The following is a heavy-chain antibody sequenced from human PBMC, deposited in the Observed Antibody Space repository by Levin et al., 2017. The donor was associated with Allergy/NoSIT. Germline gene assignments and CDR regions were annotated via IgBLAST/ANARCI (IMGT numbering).Heavy chain of an antibody. J-gene: IGHJ3*02. D-gene: IGHD2-15*01. V-gene: IGHV3-21*01. Sequence: GESLKISCAASGFIFSSCTMGWVRQAPGKGLQWVSSIDSSSSYIYYADSVQGRFSISRDNARRSLFLQMSSLGADDTALYYCASCSGGGCHRTDAFDIWGQGTMVTVSS. CDR3: ASCSGGGCHRTDAFDI. CDR2: IDSSSSYI. CDR1: GFIFSSCT.